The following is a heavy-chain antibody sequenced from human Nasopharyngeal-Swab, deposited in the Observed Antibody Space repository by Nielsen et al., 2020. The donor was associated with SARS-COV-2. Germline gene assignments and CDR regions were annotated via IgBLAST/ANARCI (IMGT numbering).Heavy chain of an antibody. V-gene: IGHV3-7*01. CDR3: ARDRDYAGAFDI. D-gene: IGHD2-2*01. J-gene: IGHJ3*02. Sequence: GESLKISCAASGFTFSSYWMSWVRRAPGKGLEWVANIKQDGSEKYYVDSVKGRFTISRDNAKNSLYLQMNSLRAEDTAVYYCARDRDYAGAFDIWGQGTMVTVSS. CDR2: IKQDGSEK. CDR1: GFTFSSYW.